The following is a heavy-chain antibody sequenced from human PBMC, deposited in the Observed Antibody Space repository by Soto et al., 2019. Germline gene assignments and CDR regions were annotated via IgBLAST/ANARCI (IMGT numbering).Heavy chain of an antibody. Sequence: EVRLVESGGGLVQPGGSLRLSCAASGFTFRNYWMHWVRQAPGKGLVWVSRISGDGIATNYADSVKGRFTISRDNAKNTLDLQMNSLRGGGTGMYYCTYIDYYDSGWGQGTLVTVSS. D-gene: IGHD3-22*01. CDR2: ISGDGIAT. CDR1: GFTFRNYW. J-gene: IGHJ4*02. CDR3: TYIDYYDSG. V-gene: IGHV3-74*01.